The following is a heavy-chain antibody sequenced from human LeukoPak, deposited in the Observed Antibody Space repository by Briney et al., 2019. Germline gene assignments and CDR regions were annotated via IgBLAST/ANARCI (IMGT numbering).Heavy chain of an antibody. CDR2: IWYDGSNK. J-gene: IGHJ4*02. CDR1: GFTFSSYG. Sequence: GGSLRLSCAASGFTFSSYGMHWVRQAPGKGLEWVAVIWYDGSNKYYADSVKGRFTISRDNSKNTLYLQMNSLRAEDTAVYYCAKANSDYVRVFDYWGQGPWSPSPQ. D-gene: IGHD5-12*01. CDR3: AKANSDYVRVFDY. V-gene: IGHV3-33*06.